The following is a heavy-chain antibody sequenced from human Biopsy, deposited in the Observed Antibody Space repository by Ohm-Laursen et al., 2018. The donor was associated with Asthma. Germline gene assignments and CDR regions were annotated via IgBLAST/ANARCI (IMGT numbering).Heavy chain of an antibody. D-gene: IGHD2-8*01. CDR3: ARARETTNYGDSDFGI. CDR1: GFSFDNYF. Sequence: EASVKVSCKASGFSFDNYFMHWVRQAPGQGLEWMGIIIPSGAGTRYAEKFKGRLIVSRDASTSTAFMELRSLRSDDTAIYFCARARETTNYGDSDFGIWGQGTLITVSS. J-gene: IGHJ4*02. V-gene: IGHV1-46*02. CDR2: IIPSGAGT.